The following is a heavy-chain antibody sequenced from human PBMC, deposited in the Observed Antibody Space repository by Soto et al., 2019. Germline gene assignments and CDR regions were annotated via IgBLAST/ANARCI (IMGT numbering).Heavy chain of an antibody. J-gene: IGHJ4*02. D-gene: IGHD3-9*01. CDR3: ARVEEYDILTGPSLPFDY. Sequence: TSETLSLTCAVYGGSFSGYYWSWIRQPPGKGLEWIGEINHSGSTNYNPSLKSRVTISVDTSKNQFSLKLSSVTAADTAVYYCARVEEYDILTGPSLPFDYWGQGTLVTVSS. CDR2: INHSGST. V-gene: IGHV4-34*01. CDR1: GGSFSGYY.